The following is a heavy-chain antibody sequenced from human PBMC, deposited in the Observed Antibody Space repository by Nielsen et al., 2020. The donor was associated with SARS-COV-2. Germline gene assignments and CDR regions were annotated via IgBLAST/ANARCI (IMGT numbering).Heavy chain of an antibody. CDR2: IYSGGST. Sequence: GGSLRLSCAASGFTVSSNSMTWVRQAPGKGLEWVPVIYSGGSTYYADSVKGRFTISRDNSKNTLYLQMNSLRAEDTAVYYCARHYYYGSGTQFDYWGQGTLVTVSS. J-gene: IGHJ4*02. CDR1: GFTVSSNS. D-gene: IGHD3-10*01. CDR3: ARHYYYGSGTQFDY. V-gene: IGHV3-66*04.